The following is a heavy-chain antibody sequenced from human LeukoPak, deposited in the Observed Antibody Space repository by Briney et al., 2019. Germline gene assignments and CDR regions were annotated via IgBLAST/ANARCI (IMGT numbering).Heavy chain of an antibody. J-gene: IGHJ6*03. CDR1: GFTVRDYV. CDR3: AKRVLLGYYMDV. CDR2: ISASGAMT. Sequence: GGSLRLSCAASGFTVRDYVMTWVRQAPGKGLEWVSSISASGAMTYYADSVKGRFTVSRDNSKNSLYLQMNSLTAADTAVYYCAKRVLLGYYMDVWGKGTTVTVSS. D-gene: IGHD3-16*01. V-gene: IGHV3-23*01.